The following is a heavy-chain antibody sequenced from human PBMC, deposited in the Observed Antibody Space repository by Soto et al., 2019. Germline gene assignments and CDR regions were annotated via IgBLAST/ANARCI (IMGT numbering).Heavy chain of an antibody. V-gene: IGHV3-23*01. CDR3: ARDGVSRSTTRN. CDR1: GFTFSSYP. J-gene: IGHJ4*02. D-gene: IGHD3-3*01. CDR2: ISGGGGTT. Sequence: GGSLRLSCAASGFTFSSYPMSWVRQAPEKGLEWVSAISGGGGTTYFAGSVKGRFTISRDNSKNTLYLQLSSLRAEDTAVYYCARDGVSRSTTRNWGQGTLVTVSS.